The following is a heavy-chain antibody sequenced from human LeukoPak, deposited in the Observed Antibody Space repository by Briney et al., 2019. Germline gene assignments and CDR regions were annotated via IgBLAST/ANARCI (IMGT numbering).Heavy chain of an antibody. D-gene: IGHD3-22*01. CDR3: ARDSSGYYSDY. CDR2: IYYSGST. V-gene: IGHV4-59*12. CDR1: GGSISSYY. Sequence: SETLSLTCTVSGGSISSYYWSWIRQPPGKGLEWIGYIYYSGSTNYNPSLKSRVTISVDTSKNQFSLKLSSVTAADTAVYYCARDSSGYYSDYWGQGTLVTVCS. J-gene: IGHJ4*02.